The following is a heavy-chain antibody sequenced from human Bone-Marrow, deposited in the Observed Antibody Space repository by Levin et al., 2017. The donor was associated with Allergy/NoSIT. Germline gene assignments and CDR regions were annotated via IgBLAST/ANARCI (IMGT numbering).Heavy chain of an antibody. CDR3: LPVSGGPY. CDR1: GFTFSSYG. J-gene: IGHJ4*02. D-gene: IGHD2-15*01. CDR2: ISYDGSNK. Sequence: GESLKISCAASGFTFSSYGMHWVRQAPGKGLEWVAVISYDGSNKYYADSVKGRFTISRDNSKNTLYLQMNSLRAEDTAVYYGLPVSGGPYWGQGTLVTVSS. V-gene: IGHV3-30*03.